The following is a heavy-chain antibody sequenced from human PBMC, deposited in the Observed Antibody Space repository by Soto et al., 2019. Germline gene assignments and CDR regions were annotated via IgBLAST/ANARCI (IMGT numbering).Heavy chain of an antibody. CDR3: ARDLVTTDLDY. CDR2: INPSGGST. J-gene: IGHJ4*02. V-gene: IGHV1-46*01. CDR1: GGTFSSYA. D-gene: IGHD4-17*01. Sequence: ASVKVSCKASGGTFSSYAISWVRQAPGQGLEWMGIINPSGGSTSYAQKFQGRVTMTRDTSTSTVYMELSSLRSEDTAVYYCARDLVTTDLDYWGQGTLVTVSS.